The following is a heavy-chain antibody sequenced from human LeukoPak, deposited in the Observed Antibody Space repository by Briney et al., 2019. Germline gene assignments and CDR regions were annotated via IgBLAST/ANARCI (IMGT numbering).Heavy chain of an antibody. CDR2: TYFRSEWYN. CDR1: GDTVYSNSAA. J-gene: IGHJ5*02. V-gene: IGHV6-1*01. CDR3: TNFYLNT. Sequence: SQTLSLTRAISGDTVYSNSAAWSWIRQSPSRGLEWLGRTYFRSEWYNDYAESLKGRISINPDTSKNQFSLHLNSVNPEDTAVYYCTNFYLNTWSEESQGTVSS. D-gene: IGHD2/OR15-2a*01.